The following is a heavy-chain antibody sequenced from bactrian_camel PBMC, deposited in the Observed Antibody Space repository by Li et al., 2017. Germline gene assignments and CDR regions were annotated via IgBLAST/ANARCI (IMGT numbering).Heavy chain of an antibody. Sequence: HVQLVESGGGLVQPGGSLRLSCVVSGFTFSDYWMSWVRLPPGKGLQWLSSINSDGSKTYSADSVKGRFTISRDHAKNAVFLQMASLKSEDSAMYYCAAQVARSAPRAGRCPYSRYDYTFWGQGTQVTVS. CDR1: GFTFSDYW. J-gene: IGHJ4*01. CDR2: INSDGSKT. D-gene: IGHD1*01. CDR3: AAQVARSAPRAGRCPYSRYDYTF. V-gene: IGHV3S6*01.